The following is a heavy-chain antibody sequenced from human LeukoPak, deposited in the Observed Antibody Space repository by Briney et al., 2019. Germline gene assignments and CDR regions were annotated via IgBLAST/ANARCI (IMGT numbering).Heavy chain of an antibody. V-gene: IGHV4-59*01. CDR3: ARGVAGSGSTPKY. CDR1: GGSISSYY. CDR2: IYYNGNT. J-gene: IGHJ4*02. D-gene: IGHD1-26*01. Sequence: SETLSLTCTVSGGSISSYYWIWIRQPPGKGLEWIGFIYYNGNTNYNPSLKSRVTISEDSSKSQSSLKLTSVTAADTAVYYCARGVAGSGSTPKYWGQGTVVTVSS.